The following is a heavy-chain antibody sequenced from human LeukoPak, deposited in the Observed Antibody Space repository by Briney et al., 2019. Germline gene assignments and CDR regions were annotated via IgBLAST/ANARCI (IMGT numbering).Heavy chain of an antibody. Sequence: SETLPLTCTVSGGSISSYYWSWIRQPPGKGLEWIGYIYYSGSTNYNPSLKSRVTISVDTSKNQFSLKLSSVTAADTAVYYCARRCSGGSCYWFDPWGQGTLVTVSS. J-gene: IGHJ5*02. CDR1: GGSISSYY. V-gene: IGHV4-59*08. CDR3: ARRCSGGSCYWFDP. CDR2: IYYSGST. D-gene: IGHD2-15*01.